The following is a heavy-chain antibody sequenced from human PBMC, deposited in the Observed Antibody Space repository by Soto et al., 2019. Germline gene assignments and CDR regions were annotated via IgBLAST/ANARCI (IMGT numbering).Heavy chain of an antibody. Sequence: PGGSLRLSCAASGFTFSSYSMNWVRQAPGKGLEWVSYISSSSSTIYYADSVKGRFAISRDNAKSSLYLQMNSLRAEDTAVYYCARDRGYCSSTSCLRGYYFDYWGQGT. CDR2: ISSSSSTI. V-gene: IGHV3-48*01. J-gene: IGHJ4*02. CDR1: GFTFSSYS. D-gene: IGHD2-2*01. CDR3: ARDRGYCSSTSCLRGYYFDY.